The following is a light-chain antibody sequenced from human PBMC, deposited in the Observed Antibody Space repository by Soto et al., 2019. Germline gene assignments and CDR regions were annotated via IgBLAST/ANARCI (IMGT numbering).Light chain of an antibody. CDR1: NIGSET. CDR3: QVCHSHSDHYV. V-gene: IGLV3-21*02. Sequence: SYELTQPPSVSVAPGQTARIICGGNNIGSETVHWYQQKPGQAPVLVVYDDTDRPSGIPERFSGSNSGNTATLTISRVEAGDEADYYGQVCHSHSDHYVFGTGTKVTVL. J-gene: IGLJ1*01. CDR2: DDT.